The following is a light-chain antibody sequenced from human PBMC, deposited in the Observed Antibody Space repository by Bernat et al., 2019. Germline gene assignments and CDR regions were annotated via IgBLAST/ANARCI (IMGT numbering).Light chain of an antibody. V-gene: IGKV2-30*01. CDR1: QTFVYSDGNTY. CDR3: LQGTHWPWT. Sequence: DVVMTQSPLSLPVTLGQPASISCRSSQTFVYSDGNTYLSWFQQRPGRSPRRRIHKVSDRDSGVPDRFSGSGSGTDFTLNISRVEAEDVGVYYCLQGTHWPWTFGQGTKVELK. J-gene: IGKJ1*01. CDR2: KVS.